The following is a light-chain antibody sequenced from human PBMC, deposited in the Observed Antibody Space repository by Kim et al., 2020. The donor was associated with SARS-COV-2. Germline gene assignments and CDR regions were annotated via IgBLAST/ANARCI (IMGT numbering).Light chain of an antibody. CDR3: QQSYSTPLT. CDR1: QSISSY. CDR2: AAS. Sequence: GDRVTITCRASQSISSYLNWYQQKPGKAPKLLIYAASSLQSGVPSRFSGSGSGTDFTLTISSLQPEDFATYYCQQSYSTPLTFGGGTKVEIK. J-gene: IGKJ4*01. V-gene: IGKV1-39*01.